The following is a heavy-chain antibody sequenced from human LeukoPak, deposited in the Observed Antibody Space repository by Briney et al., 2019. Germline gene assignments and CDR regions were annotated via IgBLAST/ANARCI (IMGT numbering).Heavy chain of an antibody. D-gene: IGHD3-22*01. J-gene: IGHJ4*02. Sequence: ASVKVSCKASGYTFTGYYMHWVRQAPGQGLEWMGWINPNSGGTNYAQKFQGRVTMTRDTSISTAYMELRRLRSDDTAVYYCERDPYYYDSSGSWDYWGQGTLVTVSS. V-gene: IGHV1-2*02. CDR2: INPNSGGT. CDR3: ERDPYYYDSSGSWDY. CDR1: GYTFTGYY.